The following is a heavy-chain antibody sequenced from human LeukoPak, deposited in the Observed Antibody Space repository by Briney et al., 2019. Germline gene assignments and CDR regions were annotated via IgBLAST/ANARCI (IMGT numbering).Heavy chain of an antibody. D-gene: IGHD1-26*01. V-gene: IGHV3-30*02. CDR2: IRYDGSNK. Sequence: PGGSLRLSCAASGFTFSSYGTYWVRQAPGKGLEWVAFIRYDGSNKYYADSVKGRFTVSRDNSKNTLYLQMNSLRAEDTAVYYCAKGLHGVGATTMSTWGQGTLVTVSS. CDR1: GFTFSSYG. CDR3: AKGLHGVGATTMST. J-gene: IGHJ5*02.